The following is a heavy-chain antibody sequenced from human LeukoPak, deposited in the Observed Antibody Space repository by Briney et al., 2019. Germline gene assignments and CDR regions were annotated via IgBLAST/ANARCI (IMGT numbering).Heavy chain of an antibody. CDR1: GYTLTELS. D-gene: IGHD4-17*01. CDR2: FDPEDGET. CDR3: ASQPTTTALRYNAFDI. J-gene: IGHJ3*02. Sequence: ASVKVSCKVSGYTLTELSMHWVRQAPGKGLEWMGGFDPEDGETIYAQKFQGRVTMTEDTSTDTAYMELSSLRSEDTAVYYCASQPTTTALRYNAFDIWGQGTMVTVSS. V-gene: IGHV1-24*01.